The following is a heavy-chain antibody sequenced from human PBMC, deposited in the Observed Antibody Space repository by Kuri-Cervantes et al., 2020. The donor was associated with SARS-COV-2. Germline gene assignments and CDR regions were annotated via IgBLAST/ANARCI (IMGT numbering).Heavy chain of an antibody. CDR1: GFTFSSYG. J-gene: IGHJ3*02. V-gene: IGHV3-30*03. CDR2: ISYDEINT. D-gene: IGHD1-26*01. CDR3: AGCPEWECLPFDI. Sequence: GESLKISCAASGFTFSSYGMHWVRQPPGKGLEWVALISYDEINTYYADSVKGRFTISRDNSKNTLHLQMNSLRAEDTAVYYCAGCPEWECLPFDIWGQGTMVTVSS.